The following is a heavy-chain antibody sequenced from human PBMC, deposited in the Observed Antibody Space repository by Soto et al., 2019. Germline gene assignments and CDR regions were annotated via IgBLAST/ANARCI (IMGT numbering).Heavy chain of an antibody. CDR1: GGSFSGYY. CDR2: IYYSGST. J-gene: IGHJ4*02. V-gene: IGHV4-59*08. CDR3: ERRWGVAFDY. Sequence: SETLSLTCAVYGGSFSGYYWTWIRQPPGKGLEWIGYIYYSGSTNYNPSLKSRVTISVDTSKNQFSLKLSSVTAADTAVYYFERRWGVAFDYWGQGTLVTVSS. D-gene: IGHD2-8*01.